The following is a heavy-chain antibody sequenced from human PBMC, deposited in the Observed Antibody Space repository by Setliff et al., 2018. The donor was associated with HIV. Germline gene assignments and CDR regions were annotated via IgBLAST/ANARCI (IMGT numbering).Heavy chain of an antibody. D-gene: IGHD3-16*02. V-gene: IGHV4-30-4*08. Sequence: SETLSLTCTVSGGSISSGDYSWNWMRQTPGKGLEWIGYIYHSGITSHNPSLKSRFIMLIDTSQNQFSLKVNSVTAADTAVYYCARESLNLGELSSNPDASDIWGQGTMVTVSS. CDR1: GGSISSGDYS. CDR3: ARESLNLGELSSNPDASDI. CDR2: IYHSGIT. J-gene: IGHJ3*02.